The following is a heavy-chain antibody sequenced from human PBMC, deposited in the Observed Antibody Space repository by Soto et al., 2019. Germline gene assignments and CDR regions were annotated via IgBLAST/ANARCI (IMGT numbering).Heavy chain of an antibody. D-gene: IGHD3-22*01. CDR1: GYSFAGYW. Sequence: GESLKISCKGSGYSFAGYWITWVRQKPGKGLEWMGRIDPSDSQTYCSPSFRGHVTISVTKSITTVFLQWSSLRASDTAMYYCARQIYDSDTGPNFQYYFDSWGQGTPVTVS. V-gene: IGHV5-10-1*01. CDR2: IDPSDSQT. CDR3: ARQIYDSDTGPNFQYYFDS. J-gene: IGHJ4*02.